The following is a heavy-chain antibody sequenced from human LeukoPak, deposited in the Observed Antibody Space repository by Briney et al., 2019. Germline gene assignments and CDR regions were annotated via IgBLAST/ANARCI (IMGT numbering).Heavy chain of an antibody. CDR3: ARDPGYSYGEYFDY. Sequence: WSLRLSCAASGFTFDDYGMSWVRQAPGKGLEWVSGINWNGGSTGYADSVKGRFTISRDNAKNSLYLQMNSLRAEDTALYYCARDPGYSYGEYFDYWGQGTLVTVSS. CDR2: INWNGGST. CDR1: GFTFDDYG. J-gene: IGHJ4*02. D-gene: IGHD5-18*01. V-gene: IGHV3-20*04.